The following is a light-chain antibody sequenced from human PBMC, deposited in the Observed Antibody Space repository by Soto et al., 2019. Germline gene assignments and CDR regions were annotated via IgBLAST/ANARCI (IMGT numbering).Light chain of an antibody. J-gene: IGKJ4*01. CDR2: KVS. Sequence: DVGVTQSPLSLPVTLGQPASISCRSNRSLVHSDGITYLKWFQQRPGQYQRRLIYKVSNRDSGVQNRFSGRGAGSDVTLKISREEAEDFGVYYCMQGTHWPRSFGGGTKVET. V-gene: IGKV2-30*02. CDR3: MQGTHWPRS. CDR1: RSLVHSDGITY.